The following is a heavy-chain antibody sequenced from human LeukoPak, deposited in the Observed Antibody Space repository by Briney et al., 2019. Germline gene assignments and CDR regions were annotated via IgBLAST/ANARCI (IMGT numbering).Heavy chain of an antibody. J-gene: IGHJ4*02. D-gene: IGHD2-2*01. CDR3: ARVCTSCYFGLFDY. V-gene: IGHV3-74*01. CDR1: GFTFSTYW. Sequence: GGSLRLYCAASGFTFSTYWMHWVRQAPGKGLVWVSRINSDGSSTSYADSVKGRFTISRDNAKNTLYLQMNSLRAEDTAVYYCARVCTSCYFGLFDYWGQGTLVTVSS. CDR2: INSDGSST.